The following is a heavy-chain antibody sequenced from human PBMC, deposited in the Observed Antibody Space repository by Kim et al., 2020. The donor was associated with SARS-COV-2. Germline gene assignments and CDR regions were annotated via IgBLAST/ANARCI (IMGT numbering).Heavy chain of an antibody. CDR3: ARYCSGSTLRDPFAV. CDR2: IDGRGITT. Sequence: GGSLRLSCAASGFTFSGYVMNWVRQAPGKGLEWVSYIDGRGITTYHTDSVKGRFTISRDNAKNSLYLQMNRLTADSTAVYYSARYCSGSTLRDPFAVWC. CDR1: GFTFSGYV. V-gene: IGHV3-48*03. J-gene: IGHJ6*02. D-gene: IGHD3-10*01.